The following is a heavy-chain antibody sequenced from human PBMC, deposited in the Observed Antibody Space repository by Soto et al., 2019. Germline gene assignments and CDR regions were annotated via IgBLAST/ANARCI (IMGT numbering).Heavy chain of an antibody. D-gene: IGHD3-10*01. J-gene: IGHJ4*02. Sequence: EVQLVESGGGLVQPGGSLRLSCAASGVTVSSNYMSWVRQAPGKGLEWVSVIYSGGSTYYADSVKGRFTISRDNSKNTLYLPMNSLGAEDTAVYYCARDFYYHGSGTMGGYFDYWGQGTLVTVSS. CDR2: IYSGGST. CDR3: ARDFYYHGSGTMGGYFDY. CDR1: GVTVSSNY. V-gene: IGHV3-66*01.